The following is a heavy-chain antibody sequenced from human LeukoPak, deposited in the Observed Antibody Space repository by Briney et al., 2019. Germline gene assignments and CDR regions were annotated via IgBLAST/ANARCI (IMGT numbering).Heavy chain of an antibody. D-gene: IGHD3-22*01. CDR3: AKRPYYYDSSGWELSYFDY. Sequence: GGSLRLPCAASGFTFSSYGMNWVRQAPGKGLEWVSSISSSTSYIYYADSVKGRFTISRDNAKNSLFLQMNSLRAEDTAVYYCAKRPYYYDSSGWELSYFDYWGQGTLVTVSS. CDR2: ISSSTSYI. V-gene: IGHV3-21*01. CDR1: GFTFSSYG. J-gene: IGHJ4*02.